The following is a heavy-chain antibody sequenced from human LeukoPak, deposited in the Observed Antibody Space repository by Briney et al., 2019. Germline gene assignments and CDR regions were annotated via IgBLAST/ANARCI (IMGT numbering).Heavy chain of an antibody. Sequence: ASVKVSCKASGYTFTSYYMHWVRQAPGQGLEWMGMIYPRDGSTSYAQKFQGRITVTRDTSTSTVHMELSGLRSEDTAVYYCARDQEGFDYWGQGTLVTVSS. CDR2: IYPRDGST. V-gene: IGHV1-46*01. J-gene: IGHJ4*02. CDR3: ARDQEGFDY. CDR1: GYTFTSYY.